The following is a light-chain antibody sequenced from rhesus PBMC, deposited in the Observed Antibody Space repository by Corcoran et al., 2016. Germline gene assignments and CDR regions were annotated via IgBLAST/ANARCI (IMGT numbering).Light chain of an antibody. V-gene: IGKV1-74*01. CDR1: ENVNNY. CDR2: AAS. Sequence: DIQMTQSPSSLSASVGDRVTITCRASENVNNYLHWYQQKPGKAPKLLNYAASTLQSGVPSRFSGSGSGTDYTFTISSLQPEDIATYYCQQYNNSPYTFGQGTKVEI. J-gene: IGKJ2*01. CDR3: QQYNNSPYT.